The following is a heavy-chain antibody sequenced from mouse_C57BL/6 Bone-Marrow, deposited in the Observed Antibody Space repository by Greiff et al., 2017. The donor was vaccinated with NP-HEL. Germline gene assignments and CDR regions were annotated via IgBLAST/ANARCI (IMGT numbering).Heavy chain of an antibody. CDR2: IYPRSGNT. V-gene: IGHV1-81*01. Sequence: VKLVESGAELARPGASVKLSCKASGYTFTSYGISWVKQRTGQGLEWIGEIYPRSGNTYYNEKFKGKATLTADKSSSTAYMELRSLTSEDSAVYFCAREVASRYWYFDVWGTGTTVTVSS. D-gene: IGHD1-1*01. CDR3: AREVASRYWYFDV. CDR1: GYTFTSYG. J-gene: IGHJ1*03.